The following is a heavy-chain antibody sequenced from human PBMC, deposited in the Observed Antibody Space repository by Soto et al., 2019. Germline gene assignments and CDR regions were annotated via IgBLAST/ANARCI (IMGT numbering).Heavy chain of an antibody. CDR2: INPNSGGT. J-gene: IGHJ6*02. Sequence: QVQLVQSGAEVKKPGASVKVSCKASGYTFTDYYMHWVRQAPGQGLEWMGWINPNSGGTNYAQKFQGRFTMTRDTSISTAYMERNRLRSDDTAVYYCAIDQSPSSGWPGMDVWGQGTTVTVSS. V-gene: IGHV1-2*02. CDR3: AIDQSPSSGWPGMDV. CDR1: GYTFTDYY. D-gene: IGHD6-19*01.